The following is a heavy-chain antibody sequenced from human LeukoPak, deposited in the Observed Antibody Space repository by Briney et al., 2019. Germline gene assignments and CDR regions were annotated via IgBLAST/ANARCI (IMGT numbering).Heavy chain of an antibody. CDR2: ISGSGGRT. CDR1: GFTFSSYA. Sequence: GGSLRLSCTASGFTFSSYAMNWVRQAPGKGLEWVSAISGSGGRTYYADFVKGRFTISRDDSRNTLYLQMNSPRAEDTALYYCAKGGNTATTAGDYWGQGTLVTVSS. V-gene: IGHV3-23*01. CDR3: AKGGNTATTAGDY. J-gene: IGHJ4*02. D-gene: IGHD1-14*01.